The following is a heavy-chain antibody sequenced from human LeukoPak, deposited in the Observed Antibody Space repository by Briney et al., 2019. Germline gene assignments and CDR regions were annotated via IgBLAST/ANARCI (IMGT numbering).Heavy chain of an antibody. CDR1: GFTFDNYG. V-gene: IGHV3-30*18. Sequence: GRSLRLSSAASGFTFDNYGMHWVRQAPGKGLEWVADISSDGATQYYADSVKGRFTISRDNSKNTLNLQMNSLRPGDTAVYYCAKGCLGGGNCFFFQHWGQGTLVTVSS. CDR3: AKGCLGGGNCFFFQH. D-gene: IGHD2-15*01. J-gene: IGHJ1*01. CDR2: ISSDGATQ.